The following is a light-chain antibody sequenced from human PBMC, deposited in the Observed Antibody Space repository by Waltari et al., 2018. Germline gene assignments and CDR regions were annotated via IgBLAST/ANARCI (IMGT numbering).Light chain of an antibody. V-gene: IGKV4-1*01. CDR3: QQYSTSPFT. CDR1: QIVSFLSREKNF. Sequence: DIVLTQSLASLSVSLGERATITCTSSQIVSFLSREKNFLAWYQQKSRQTPNLLIHWAGVRESGVPDRFSGSGSGTNFTLTISSLQAEDAAVYYCQQYSTSPFTFGPGTTVEI. J-gene: IGKJ3*01. CDR2: WAG.